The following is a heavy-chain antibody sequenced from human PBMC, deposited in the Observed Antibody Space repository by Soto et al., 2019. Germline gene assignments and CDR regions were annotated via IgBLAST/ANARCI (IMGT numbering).Heavy chain of an antibody. Sequence: ASEGVPCTVSGYTMPGYYMHWLRQATRQGLEWMGWINPNNGGTNYAQKFQGRVTMTRDTSISTAYMELSRLRSDDTAVYYCARRDYDILTGTPYGMDVWGQGTTVTVSS. V-gene: IGHV1-2*02. J-gene: IGHJ6*02. CDR2: INPNNGGT. D-gene: IGHD3-9*01. CDR3: ARRDYDILTGTPYGMDV. CDR1: GYTMPGYY.